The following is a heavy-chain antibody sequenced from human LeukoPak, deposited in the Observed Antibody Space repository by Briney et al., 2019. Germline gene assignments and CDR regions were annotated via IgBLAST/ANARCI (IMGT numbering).Heavy chain of an antibody. J-gene: IGHJ4*02. CDR3: ARDGGDGYNFEH. D-gene: IGHD5-24*01. Sequence: GRSLRLSCVASGFTFRNHPMHWVRQAPGKGLEWVAVISYDGSSTYYADSVKGRFTISRDNSKNTLYLQMNSLRADDTAFYYCARDGGDGYNFEHWGQGTLVTVSS. V-gene: IGHV3-30-3*01. CDR2: ISYDGSST. CDR1: GFTFRNHP.